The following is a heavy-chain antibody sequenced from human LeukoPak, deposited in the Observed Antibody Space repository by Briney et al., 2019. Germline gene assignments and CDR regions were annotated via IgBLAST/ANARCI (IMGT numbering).Heavy chain of an antibody. CDR3: ASQARYYGMDV. CDR2: INHSGST. CDR1: GGSFSGYY. Sequence: SETLSHTCAVYGGSFSGYYWSWIRQPPGKGLEWIGEINHSGSTNYNPSLKSRVTISVDTSKNQFSLKLSSVTAADTAVYYCASQARYYGMDVWGQGTTVTVSS. V-gene: IGHV4-34*01. J-gene: IGHJ6*02.